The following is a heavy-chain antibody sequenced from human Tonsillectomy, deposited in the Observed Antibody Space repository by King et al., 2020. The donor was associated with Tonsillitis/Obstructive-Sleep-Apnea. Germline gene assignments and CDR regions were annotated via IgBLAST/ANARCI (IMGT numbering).Heavy chain of an antibody. CDR2: TWYDGSNK. Sequence: VQLVESGGGVVQPGRSLRLSCAASGFTFSSDGIHWVRQAPGKGLEWVAVTWYDGSNKYYADSVKGRFAISRETSKNTLYLQMNSLRAEDTAVYYCARDGFNAFDIWGQGTMFTVSS. J-gene: IGHJ3*02. V-gene: IGHV3-33*01. CDR1: GFTFSSDG. CDR3: ARDGFNAFDI.